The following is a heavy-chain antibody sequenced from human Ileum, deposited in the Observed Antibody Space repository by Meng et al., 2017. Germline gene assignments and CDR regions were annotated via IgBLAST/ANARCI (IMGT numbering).Heavy chain of an antibody. V-gene: IGHV4-59*08. Sequence: QLQLQVSGPGLVKPSETLSPTCTVSGGSISGSYWSWIRQFPGKGLEWIGYTYYSGTTNYNPSLRGRVTMSVDTSRAQFSLKLTSVTAADTAIYYCARGKAIPDFWGQGTLVTVSS. CDR3: ARGKAIPDF. J-gene: IGHJ4*02. D-gene: IGHD2-2*02. CDR1: GGSISGSY. CDR2: TYYSGTT.